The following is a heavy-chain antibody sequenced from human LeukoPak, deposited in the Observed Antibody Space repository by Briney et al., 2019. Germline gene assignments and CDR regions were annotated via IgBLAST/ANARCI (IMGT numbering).Heavy chain of an antibody. CDR2: INHSGTT. D-gene: IGHD3-10*01. CDR3: ARHLAPPWFVKLTLWNY. J-gene: IGHJ4*02. Sequence: SETLSLTCAVYGGSLSGYQWSWIRQPPGKGLEWIGEINHSGTTGYNPSLKSRVTISMDTSKNQFSLKLSSVTGADTAVYYCARHLAPPWFVKLTLWNYWGQGTLVTVSS. V-gene: IGHV4-34*01. CDR1: GGSLSGYQ.